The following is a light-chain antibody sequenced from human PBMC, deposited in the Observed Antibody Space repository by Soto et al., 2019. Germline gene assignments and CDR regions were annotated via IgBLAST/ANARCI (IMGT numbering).Light chain of an antibody. V-gene: IGLV2-11*01. CDR3: SSFSSDTTLFV. J-gene: IGLJ1*01. CDR1: SSDVGGYNY. CDR2: AVS. Sequence: QSALTQPRSVSGSPGQSVTISCTGTSSDVGGYNYVSWYQQHPGKAPKLIIYAVSGRPSGVPDRFSGSKSGNTASLTISGLQAEDEADYYCSSFSSDTTLFVFGGGTKLTVL.